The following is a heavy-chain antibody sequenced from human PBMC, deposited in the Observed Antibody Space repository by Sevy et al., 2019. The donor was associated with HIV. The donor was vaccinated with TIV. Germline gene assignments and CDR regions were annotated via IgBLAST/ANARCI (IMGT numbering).Heavy chain of an antibody. CDR1: GGSISSYY. D-gene: IGHD3-10*01. CDR3: ARGPWFGELAPDY. Sequence: SETLSLTCTVSGGSISSYYWSWIRQPPGKGLEWIGYIYYSGSTNYNPSLKSRVTISVDTSKNQFSPKLSSVTAADTAVYYCARGPWFGELAPDYWGQGTLVTVSS. J-gene: IGHJ4*02. V-gene: IGHV4-59*01. CDR2: IYYSGST.